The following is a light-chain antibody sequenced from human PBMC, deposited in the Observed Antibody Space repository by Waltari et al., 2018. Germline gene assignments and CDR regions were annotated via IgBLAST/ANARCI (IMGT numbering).Light chain of an antibody. Sequence: QSALTQPASVSGSPGQSITIPCTGTSSAIGSFNYVSWYQQYPGKAPKLIIFDVSNRPSGISDRFSGSKSGNTASLTISGLQAEDEADYICTSYTTTDTLYVFGTGTQVTVL. CDR3: TSYTTTDTLYV. CDR1: SSAIGSFNY. J-gene: IGLJ1*01. CDR2: DVS. V-gene: IGLV2-14*03.